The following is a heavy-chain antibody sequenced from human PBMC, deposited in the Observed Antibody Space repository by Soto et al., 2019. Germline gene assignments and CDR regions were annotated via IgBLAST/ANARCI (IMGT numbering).Heavy chain of an antibody. CDR1: GYSFTSYW. V-gene: IGHV5-51*01. J-gene: IGHJ6*03. D-gene: IGHD2-15*01. CDR3: ARHRYCSGGSCSSDYYYYYMDV. CDR2: IYPGDSDT. Sequence: GESLKISCKGSGYSFTSYWIGWVRQMPGKGLEWMGIIYPGDSDTRYSPSFQGQVTISADKSISTAYLQWSSLKASDTAMYYCARHRYCSGGSCSSDYYYYYMDVWGKGTTVTVSS.